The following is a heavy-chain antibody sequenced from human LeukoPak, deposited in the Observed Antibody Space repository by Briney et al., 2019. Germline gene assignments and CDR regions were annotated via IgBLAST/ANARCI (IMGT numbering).Heavy chain of an antibody. D-gene: IGHD3-3*01. V-gene: IGHV4-34*01. J-gene: IGHJ5*02. CDR2: INHSGTT. CDR1: GGSFRGYY. Sequence: SETLSLTCAVYGGSFRGYYWSWIRQSPGKGLEWIGEINHSGTTNYNPSLKSRVTISVDTSKNQFSLKLTSMTAEDTAVYYCARSERLLQAPFDPWGRGTLVTVSS. CDR3: ARSERLLQAPFDP.